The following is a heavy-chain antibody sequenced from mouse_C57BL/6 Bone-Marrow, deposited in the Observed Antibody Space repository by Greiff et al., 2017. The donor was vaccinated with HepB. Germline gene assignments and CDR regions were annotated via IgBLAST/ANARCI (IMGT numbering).Heavy chain of an antibody. V-gene: IGHV1-52*01. CDR3: ARSDYYGSSPYFDY. CDR2: IDPSDSET. D-gene: IGHD1-1*01. Sequence: QVQLQQPGAELVRPGSSVKLSCKASGYTFTSYWMHWVKQRPIQGLEWIGNIDPSDSETHYNQKFKDKATLTVDKSSSTAYMQLSSLTSEDSAVYYCARSDYYGSSPYFDYWGQGTTLTVSS. J-gene: IGHJ2*01. CDR1: GYTFTSYW.